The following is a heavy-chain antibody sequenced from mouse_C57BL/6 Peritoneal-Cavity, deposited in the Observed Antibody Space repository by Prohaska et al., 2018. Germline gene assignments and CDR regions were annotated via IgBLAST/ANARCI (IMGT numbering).Heavy chain of an antibody. Sequence: EVQLLETGGGLVQPGGSRGLSCEGSGFTFSGFWMSLVRQKPGNILEWIVDIKSDGIAINYAPFIKYRFSIFRDNYNSTLYLQMSNVRSEDTATYFCMRYGNYWYFDVWGTGTTVTVSS. D-gene: IGHD2-1*01. CDR2: IKSDGIAI. CDR1: GFTFSGFW. CDR3: MRYGNYWYFDV. J-gene: IGHJ1*03. V-gene: IGHV11-2*01.